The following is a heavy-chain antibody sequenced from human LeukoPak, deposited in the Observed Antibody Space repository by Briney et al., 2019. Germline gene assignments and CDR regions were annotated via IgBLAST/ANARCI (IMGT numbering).Heavy chain of an antibody. CDR2: INPGTGDT. CDR1: GYTFTGYY. Sequence: ASVKVSCKASGYTFTGYYIHWVRQAPGQGLEWMGWINPGTGDTNYAQKFQGRITMTRDTSNSTAYMELSRLRSDDTAIYYCARDPGRANYFDYWGQGTLVTVSS. CDR3: ARDPGRANYFDY. J-gene: IGHJ4*02. D-gene: IGHD3-10*01. V-gene: IGHV1-2*02.